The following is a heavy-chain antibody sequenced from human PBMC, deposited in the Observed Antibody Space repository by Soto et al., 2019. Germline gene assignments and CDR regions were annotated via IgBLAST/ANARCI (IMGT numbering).Heavy chain of an antibody. V-gene: IGHV4-4*07. D-gene: IGHD2-15*01. CDR2: IYTSGST. CDR3: ARDIVVVVAAKVYYYGMDV. CDR1: GGSISSYY. Sequence: PSETLSLTCTVSGGSISSYYWSWIRQPAGKGLEWIGRIYTSGSTNYNPSLKSRVTMSVDTSKNQFYLKLSSVTAADTAVYYCARDIVVVVAAKVYYYGMDVWGQGTTVTVSS. J-gene: IGHJ6*02.